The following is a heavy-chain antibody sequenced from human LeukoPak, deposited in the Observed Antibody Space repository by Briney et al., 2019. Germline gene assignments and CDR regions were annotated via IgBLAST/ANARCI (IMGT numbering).Heavy chain of an antibody. D-gene: IGHD3-22*01. CDR3: ARGSTYYDSSGQAPFDY. V-gene: IGHV3-48*01. CDR1: GFTFSTYS. Sequence: QPGGSLRLSCAASGFTFSTYSMNWVRQAPGKGLEWVSYISSSSSTIYYADSVKGRFTISRDNAKNSLYLQMNSLRAEDTAVYYCARGSTYYDSSGQAPFDYWGQGTLVTVSS. J-gene: IGHJ4*02. CDR2: ISSSSSTI.